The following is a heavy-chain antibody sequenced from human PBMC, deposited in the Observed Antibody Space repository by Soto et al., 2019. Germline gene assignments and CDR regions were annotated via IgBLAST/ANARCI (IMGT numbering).Heavy chain of an antibody. V-gene: IGHV2-5*02. D-gene: IGHD4-17*01. J-gene: IGHJ4*02. CDR2: IYWDDVK. CDR3: ARKWSGDYALDY. Sequence: QITLKESGPTLVKPTQTLTLTCTLSGFSLSTGGVGVGWIRQSPGKALEWLAVIYWDDVKHYSPSLERRLTITKDTSESEVVLTMTNMDPVDTATYYCARKWSGDYALDYWGQGILVTVSS. CDR1: GFSLSTGGVG.